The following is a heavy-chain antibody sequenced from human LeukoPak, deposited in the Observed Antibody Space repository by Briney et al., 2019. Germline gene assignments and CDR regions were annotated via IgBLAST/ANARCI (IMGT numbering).Heavy chain of an antibody. CDR3: ARKFHYGSGNYYSLFDK. CDR2: ISASGNFT. D-gene: IGHD3-10*01. V-gene: IGHV3-23*01. J-gene: IGHJ4*02. Sequence: PGGSLRLSCAASGFTLISYTMGWVRQAPGKGLEWVSSISASGNFTNYADSVKGRFTTSRDTSKNTLFLQMNSLSAEDTAVYYCARKFHYGSGNYYSLFDKWGQGTLVTVSS. CDR1: GFTLISYT.